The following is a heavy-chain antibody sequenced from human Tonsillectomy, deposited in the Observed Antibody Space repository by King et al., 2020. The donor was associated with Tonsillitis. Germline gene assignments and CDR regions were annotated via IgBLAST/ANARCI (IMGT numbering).Heavy chain of an antibody. CDR1: GGSIRSYY. J-gene: IGHJ4*02. CDR2: IYYSVGT. V-gene: IGHV4-59*01. D-gene: IGHD6-13*01. CDR3: ARLPVSSSWPDY. Sequence: VQLQESGPGLVKASETLSLTCTVSGGSIRSYYWRWIRQPPGKGLEWIGDIYYSVGTNCNPSLNSRVTMSINTSKNQFSLKLSFVTAADTAVYYCARLPVSSSWPDYWGQGTLVTVSS.